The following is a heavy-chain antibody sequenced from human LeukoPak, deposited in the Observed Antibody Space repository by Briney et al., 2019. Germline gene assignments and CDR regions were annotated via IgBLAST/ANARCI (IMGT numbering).Heavy chain of an antibody. J-gene: IGHJ4*02. CDR2: ISASGGST. CDR3: AKASWLGFDY. Sequence: GGSLRLSCAASGFTFSSYAMTWVRQAPGKGLEWVSAISASGGSTYYADSVKGRFTISRDNSKNTLYLQMNSLRAEDTAVYYCAKASWLGFDYWGQGTLVTVSS. V-gene: IGHV3-23*01. D-gene: IGHD6-19*01. CDR1: GFTFSSYA.